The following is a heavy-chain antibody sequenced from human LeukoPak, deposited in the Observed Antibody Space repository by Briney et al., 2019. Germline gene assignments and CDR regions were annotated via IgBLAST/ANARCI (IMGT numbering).Heavy chain of an antibody. D-gene: IGHD3-3*01. J-gene: IGHJ3*02. Sequence: GGSLRLSCAASGFTFSDYWMTWVRQAPGKGLERVANIKQRGSEKNYVDSVKGRFTISRDNAKNSLYLQMNSLRAEDTAVYYCARDESLGDLWSGYFVAFDIWGQGTMVTVSS. CDR2: IKQRGSEK. CDR1: GFTFSDYW. V-gene: IGHV3-7*01. CDR3: ARDESLGDLWSGYFVAFDI.